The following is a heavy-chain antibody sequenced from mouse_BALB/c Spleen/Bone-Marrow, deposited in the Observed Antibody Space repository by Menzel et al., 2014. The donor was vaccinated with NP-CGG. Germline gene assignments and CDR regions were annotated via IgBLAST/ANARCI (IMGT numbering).Heavy chain of an antibody. Sequence: VQLQESGPGLVAPSQSLSITCTVSGFSLTHYGVHWVRQPPGKGLEWLGVIWAGGSTNYISAFMSRLSISKDNSKSQVFLKIHSLQIDDTAMYFCARVGDSDYAMDYWGQGTSVTVSS. D-gene: IGHD2-13*01. CDR3: ARVGDSDYAMDY. CDR1: GFSLTHYG. CDR2: IWAGGST. J-gene: IGHJ4*01. V-gene: IGHV2-9*02.